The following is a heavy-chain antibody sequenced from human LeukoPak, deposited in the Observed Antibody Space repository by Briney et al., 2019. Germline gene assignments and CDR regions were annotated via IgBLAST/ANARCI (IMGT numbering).Heavy chain of an antibody. CDR2: IYTSGST. D-gene: IGHD2-15*01. V-gene: IGHV4-61*02. Sequence: PSETLSLTCTVSGGSISSGSYYWGWSRQPAGKGLEWIVRIYTSGSTNYNPSLKSRVTISIDTSKNQFSLKLSSVTAADTAVYYCARARRWWPFDYWGQGTLVTVSS. CDR1: GGSISSGSYY. J-gene: IGHJ4*02. CDR3: ARARRWWPFDY.